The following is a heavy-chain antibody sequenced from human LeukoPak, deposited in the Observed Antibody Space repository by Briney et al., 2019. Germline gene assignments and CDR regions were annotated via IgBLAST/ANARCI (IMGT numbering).Heavy chain of an antibody. J-gene: IGHJ4*02. Sequence: SETLPLTCTVSGGSIGSYYWNWIRQPPGKGLEWIAYIYYSGNTNYNPSLKSRVTISVDTSKNQFSLKLSSVTAAGTAVYYCARGGGYDWDFDYWGQGTLVTVSS. CDR1: GGSIGSYY. D-gene: IGHD5-12*01. V-gene: IGHV4-59*01. CDR2: IYYSGNT. CDR3: ARGGGYDWDFDY.